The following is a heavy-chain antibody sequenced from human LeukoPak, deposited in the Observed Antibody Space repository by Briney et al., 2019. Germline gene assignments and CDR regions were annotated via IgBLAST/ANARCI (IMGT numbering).Heavy chain of an antibody. V-gene: IGHV3-15*01. Sequence: PGGSLRLSCAASGFTFSDAWMIWVRQAPGKGLEWVGRIKSRADGGTPDNAAPVTGRFTISRDDSNGTLFLQMNSLTTEDTAVYYCATQGLLDAFDIWGQGTMVIVSS. D-gene: IGHD3-22*01. CDR2: IKSRADGGTP. CDR1: GFTFSDAW. CDR3: ATQGLLDAFDI. J-gene: IGHJ3*02.